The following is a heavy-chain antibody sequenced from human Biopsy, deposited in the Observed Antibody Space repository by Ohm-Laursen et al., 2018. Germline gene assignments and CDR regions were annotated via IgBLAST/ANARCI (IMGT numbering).Heavy chain of an antibody. V-gene: IGHV4-31*01. CDR1: GGSIGGGEYY. CDR2: ISYSGTT. D-gene: IGHD3-22*01. Sequence: SQTLSLTCTVSGGSIGGGEYYWNWIRQHPGKGLEWIGLISYSGTTFYNPSLESLLTISIDTSKNHFSLNLRSVTAADTAVYYCARGVPHYDGSGFPLAGYWYFDLWGRGTLATVSS. CDR3: ARGVPHYDGSGFPLAGYWYFDL. J-gene: IGHJ2*01.